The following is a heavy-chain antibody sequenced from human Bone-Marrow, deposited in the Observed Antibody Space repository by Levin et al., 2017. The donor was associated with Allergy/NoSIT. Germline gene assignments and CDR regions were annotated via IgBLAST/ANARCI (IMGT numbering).Heavy chain of an antibody. J-gene: IGHJ5*02. CDR3: ARAFPVFQYFDDMGWFGP. CDR2: IYYSGST. V-gene: IGHV4-39*07. D-gene: IGHD3-9*01. CDR1: GGSINTYSYY. Sequence: SETLSLTCTVSGGSINTYSYYWGWIRQPPGKGLEWVGTIYYSGSTYSNPSLQSRVTVSIAKSKSQISLKLASVTAADTAVYYCARAFPVFQYFDDMGWFGPWGQGTLVTVSS.